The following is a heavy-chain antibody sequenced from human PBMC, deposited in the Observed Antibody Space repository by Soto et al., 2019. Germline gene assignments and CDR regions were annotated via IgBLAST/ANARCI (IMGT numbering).Heavy chain of an antibody. J-gene: IGHJ4*02. CDR2: ISYDGSDI. D-gene: IGHD3-10*02. CDR3: AIVRVADSPLDH. V-gene: IGHV3-30*03. CDR1: GFMYSNYG. Sequence: QVQLVESGGGVVQPGRSLRLSCAGSGFMYSNYGMHWVRQAPGKGLEWVAFISYDGSDILYADSVKGRFTISRDNSKSTLFLHMNRPRAEDTAVYFCAIVRVADSPLDHWGQVSLVTVSS.